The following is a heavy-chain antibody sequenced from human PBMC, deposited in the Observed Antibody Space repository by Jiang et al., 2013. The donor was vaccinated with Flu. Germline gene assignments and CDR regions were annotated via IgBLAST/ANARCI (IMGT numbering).Heavy chain of an antibody. Sequence: KPTQTLTLTCTFSGFSLSTSGMCVSWIRQPPGKALEWLALIDWDDDKYYSTSLKARLTISKDTSKNXVVLTMTNMDPVDTATYYCARIRLSGYSYGYNFDYWGQGTLVTVSS. V-gene: IGHV2-70*01. J-gene: IGHJ4*02. D-gene: IGHD5-18*01. CDR3: ARIRLSGYSYGYNFDY. CDR2: IDWDDDK. CDR1: GFSLSTSGMC.